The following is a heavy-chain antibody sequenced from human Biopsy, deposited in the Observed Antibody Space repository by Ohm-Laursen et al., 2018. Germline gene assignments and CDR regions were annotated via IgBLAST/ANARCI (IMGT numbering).Heavy chain of an antibody. CDR1: AYSFVDHR. CDR2: IDPKSGGT. Sequence: SVTASCKASAYSFVDHRIHWVRQAPGQGLGWMGWIDPKSGGTNYAQKFQGRVTMTRDTSISTTYMELRRLTSDDTAVFCCARELGDFWGGRQFDFWGQGTLVTVSS. J-gene: IGHJ5*01. CDR3: ARELGDFWGGRQFDF. V-gene: IGHV1-2*02. D-gene: IGHD3-3*01.